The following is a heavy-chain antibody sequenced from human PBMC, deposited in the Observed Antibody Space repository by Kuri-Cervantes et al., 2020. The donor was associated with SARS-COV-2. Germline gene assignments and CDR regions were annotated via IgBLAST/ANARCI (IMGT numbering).Heavy chain of an antibody. Sequence: GESLKISCAASGFTFSSYAMSWVRQAPGKGLEWVSAISGSSGNTYYADSVKGRFTTSRDNSKNTLYLQMNSLRAEDTAVYYCARGDSSGWYYYFDYWGQGTLVTVSS. D-gene: IGHD6-19*01. CDR3: ARGDSSGWYYYFDY. V-gene: IGHV3-23*01. CDR2: ISGSSGNT. CDR1: GFTFSSYA. J-gene: IGHJ4*02.